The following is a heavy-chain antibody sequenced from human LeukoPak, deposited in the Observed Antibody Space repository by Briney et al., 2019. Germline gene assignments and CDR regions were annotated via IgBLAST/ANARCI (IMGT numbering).Heavy chain of an antibody. CDR1: GGSISSGGYY. CDR3: ARVGYYDSSGYYYPNWFDP. V-gene: IGHV4-31*03. Sequence: SETLSLTCTVSGGSISSGGYYWSWLRQQPGKGLEWNGYIYYSGSNYYNPSLKSRVTISVDTSKNQYSQKLSSVTAADTAVYYCARVGYYDSSGYYYPNWFDPWGQGTLVTVSS. CDR2: IYYSGSN. J-gene: IGHJ5*02. D-gene: IGHD3-22*01.